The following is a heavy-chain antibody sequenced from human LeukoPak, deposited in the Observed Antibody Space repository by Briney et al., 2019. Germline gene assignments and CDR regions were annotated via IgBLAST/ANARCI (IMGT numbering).Heavy chain of an antibody. CDR2: ITSSSSYA. D-gene: IGHD5-12*01. V-gene: IGHV3-21*01. Sequence: PGGSLRLSCAASGFTFSSDAMNWVRQAPGKRLEWVSSITSSSSYAFYADSVKGRFTISRDNAKSSLYLQMNNLRAEDTAVYYCARDPYSGHYGNDYYYYMDVWGKGTTVTISS. J-gene: IGHJ6*03. CDR1: GFTFSSDA. CDR3: ARDPYSGHYGNDYYYYMDV.